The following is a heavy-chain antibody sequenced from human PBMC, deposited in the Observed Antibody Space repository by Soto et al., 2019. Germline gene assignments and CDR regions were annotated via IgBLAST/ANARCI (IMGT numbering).Heavy chain of an antibody. D-gene: IGHD4-17*01. CDR2: ISDSGTIT. Sequence: EVQLLESGGGLVQPGGSLSLSCAASGFTFSSYVMTWVRQAPGKGPEWVSVISDSGTITYYADSVKGRFTISRDNSKNTLYLQMNSLRVEDTAVYYCAKDLKTTVVRAYDYWGQGTLVTVSS. V-gene: IGHV3-23*01. J-gene: IGHJ4*02. CDR1: GFTFSSYV. CDR3: AKDLKTTVVRAYDY.